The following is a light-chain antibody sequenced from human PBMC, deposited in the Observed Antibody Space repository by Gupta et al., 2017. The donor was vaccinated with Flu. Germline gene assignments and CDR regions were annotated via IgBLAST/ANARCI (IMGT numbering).Light chain of an antibody. J-gene: IGKJ2*03. CDR3: HQSYSNPSHS. V-gene: IGKV1-39*01. CDR2: AAS. CDR1: QSISTY. Sequence: DIQMTQSPSSLSASVGDRVTITCRASQSISTYLNWYQQQPGKAPKLLIYAASSLQSGVPSRFSGRGSGTDFFLTISSLQPEDFGTYYCHQSYSNPSHSFGQGTKLDIK.